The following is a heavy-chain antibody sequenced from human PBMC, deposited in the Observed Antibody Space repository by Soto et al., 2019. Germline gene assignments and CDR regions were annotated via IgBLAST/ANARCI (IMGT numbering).Heavy chain of an antibody. J-gene: IGHJ4*02. CDR3: ASSYSGYLDN. CDR1: RDSMSSGSYY. Sequence: LXLTCTVSRDSMSSGSYYWNWIRQHPGEGLEWIGYIYYSGNTYYNPSLKSRIVISVDTSKNQFSLNLGSVTAADTAIYYCASSYSGYLDNWGRGALVTVSS. D-gene: IGHD3-22*01. CDR2: IYYSGNT. V-gene: IGHV4-31*03.